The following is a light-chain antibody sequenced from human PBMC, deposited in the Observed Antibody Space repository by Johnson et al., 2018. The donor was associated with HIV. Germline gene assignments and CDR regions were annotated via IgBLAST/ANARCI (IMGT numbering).Light chain of an antibody. CDR2: ENT. Sequence: QSVLTQPPSVSAAPGQKVTISCSGSSSNIGNNYVSWYQRLPGTAPKLLIYENTKRPSGIPDRFSGSKSGTSATLGITGLQTGDEADYYCGTWDSSLSARVFGTGTKVTVL. CDR1: SSNIGNNY. V-gene: IGLV1-51*02. CDR3: GTWDSSLSARV. J-gene: IGLJ1*01.